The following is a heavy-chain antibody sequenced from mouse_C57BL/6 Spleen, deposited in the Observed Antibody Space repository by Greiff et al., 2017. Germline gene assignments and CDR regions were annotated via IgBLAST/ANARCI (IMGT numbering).Heavy chain of an antibody. J-gene: IGHJ2*01. V-gene: IGHV1-26*01. CDR2: INPNNGGT. CDR1: GYTFTDYY. D-gene: IGHD1-1*02. Sequence: EVQLQQSGPELVKPGASVKISCKASGYTFTDYYMNWVKQSHGKSLEWIGDINPNNGGTSYNQKFKGKATLTVDKSSSTAYMELRSLTAEDSAVYYCAKTRVGRFDYWGQGTTLTVSS. CDR3: AKTRVGRFDY.